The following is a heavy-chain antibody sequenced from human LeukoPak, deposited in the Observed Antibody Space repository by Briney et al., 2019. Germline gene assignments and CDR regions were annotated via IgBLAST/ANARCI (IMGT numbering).Heavy chain of an antibody. J-gene: IGHJ4*02. V-gene: IGHV3-23*01. CDR2: ISGSGGST. CDR1: GFTFSSYW. Sequence: GGSLRLSCAASGFTFSSYWMHWVRQAPGKGLEWVSAISGSGGSTYYADSVKGRFTISRDNSKNTLYLQMNSLRAEDRAVYYCAKDRPGIAVAGLGYFDYWGQGTLVTVSS. D-gene: IGHD6-19*01. CDR3: AKDRPGIAVAGLGYFDY.